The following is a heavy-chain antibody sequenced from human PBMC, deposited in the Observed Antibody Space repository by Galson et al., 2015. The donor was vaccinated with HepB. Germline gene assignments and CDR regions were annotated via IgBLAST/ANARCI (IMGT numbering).Heavy chain of an antibody. V-gene: IGHV3-30*18. CDR1: GFTFSSFG. CDR2: ISYDGSNK. Sequence: SLRLSCAASGFTFSSFGMHWVRQAPGKGLEWVAVISYDGSNKYYAGSVKGRFTISRDNSKNTLYLQMNSLRAEDTAVYYCAKDGWPHAAPTRRLDPWGQGTLVTVSS. D-gene: IGHD2-15*01. CDR3: AKDGWPHAAPTRRLDP. J-gene: IGHJ5*02.